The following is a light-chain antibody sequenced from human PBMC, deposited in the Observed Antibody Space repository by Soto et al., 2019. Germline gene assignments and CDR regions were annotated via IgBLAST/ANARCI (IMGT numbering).Light chain of an antibody. J-gene: IGKJ4*01. CDR2: VAS. CDR1: QGITTY. Sequence: EIQLTQFPTSLAASLGDSVTITCRASQGITTYLNWYHQRPGMAPKLLIYVASNLVVGVPSRFSGRGSGTDFTLTIDNLQPEDFGTYYCQQTFHSPLSFGGGTKV. CDR3: QQTFHSPLS. V-gene: IGKV1-39*01.